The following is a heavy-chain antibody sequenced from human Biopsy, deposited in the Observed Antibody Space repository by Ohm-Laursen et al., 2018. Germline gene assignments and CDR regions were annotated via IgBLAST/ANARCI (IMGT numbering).Heavy chain of an antibody. CDR3: TRWYDRSGYYRDL. V-gene: IGHV3-49*04. D-gene: IGHD3-22*01. Sequence: SLRLSCSASGFTFADFAVSWVRQAPGKGLAWVGLIKTKGFRERTQYAASVEGRFTISRDDSKGFAYLEMSGLKTEDTALYYCTRWYDRSGYYRDLWGQGTLVTVSS. CDR2: IKTKGFRERT. J-gene: IGHJ5*02. CDR1: GFTFADFA.